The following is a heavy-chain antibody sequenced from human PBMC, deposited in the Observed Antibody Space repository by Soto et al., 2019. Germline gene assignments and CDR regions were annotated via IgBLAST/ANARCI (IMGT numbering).Heavy chain of an antibody. CDR3: ARESGVEYSSSSGPFDY. J-gene: IGHJ4*02. CDR2: IYSGGST. D-gene: IGHD6-6*01. Sequence: EVQLVETGGGLIQPGGSLRLSCAASGFTVSSNYMSWVRQAPGKGLEWVSVIYSGGSTYYADSMKGRITISIDNPKNPVYLQMNSRRAEDTAVYYCARESGVEYSSSSGPFDYWGQGTLVTVSS. CDR1: GFTVSSNY. V-gene: IGHV3-53*02.